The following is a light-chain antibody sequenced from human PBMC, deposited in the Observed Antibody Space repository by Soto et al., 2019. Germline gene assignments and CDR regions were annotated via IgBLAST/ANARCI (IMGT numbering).Light chain of an antibody. CDR2: GAS. J-gene: IGKJ2*01. CDR1: QSVRNNY. V-gene: IGKV3-20*01. CDR3: QRYGSSPPHT. Sequence: EIVLTQSPGTLSLSPGEGATLSCRASQSVRNNYLAWYQQKPGQAPRLLISGASSRATGVPDRFSGSGSGTDFTLTISRLESVDFAVYYCQRYGSSPPHTFGQGTRLEIK.